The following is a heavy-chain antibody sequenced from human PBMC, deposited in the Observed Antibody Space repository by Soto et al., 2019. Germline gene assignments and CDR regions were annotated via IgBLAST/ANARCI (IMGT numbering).Heavy chain of an antibody. CDR3: ARESEDLTSNFDY. CDR1: GFTFTRYS. Sequence: LRLSCAASGFTFTRYSMNWVRQAPGKGLEWVSSISSTTNYIYYGDSMKGRFTISRDNAKNSLYLEMNSLRAEDTAVYYCARESEDLTSNFDYWGQGTLVTSPQ. J-gene: IGHJ4*02. V-gene: IGHV3-21*06. CDR2: ISSTTNYI.